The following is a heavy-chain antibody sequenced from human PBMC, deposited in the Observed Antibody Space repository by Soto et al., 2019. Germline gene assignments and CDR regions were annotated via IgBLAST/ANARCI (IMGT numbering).Heavy chain of an antibody. Sequence: QVKLVESGGGVVQPGRSQRLSCAASGFTFRDYGFHWVRQAQGKGLGGVAVIWPDGNKKFYADAVKGRFTFSRDNSKNTLYLQINDLRAEDTAVYFCARDIRISISWYYVDYWGQGTLVTVSS. J-gene: IGHJ4*02. CDR2: IWPDGNKK. V-gene: IGHV3-33*01. CDR1: GFTFRDYG. CDR3: ARDIRISISWYYVDY. D-gene: IGHD6-13*01.